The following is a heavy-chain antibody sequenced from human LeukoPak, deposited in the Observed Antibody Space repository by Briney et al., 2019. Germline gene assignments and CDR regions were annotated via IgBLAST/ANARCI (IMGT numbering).Heavy chain of an antibody. CDR2: ISSSGSTI. D-gene: IGHD6-19*01. J-gene: IGHJ4*02. CDR1: GFTFSDYY. CDR3: ARAAISGWYLHY. V-gene: IGHV3-11*01. Sequence: GGSLRLSCAASGFTFSDYYMSWIRQAPGKGLEWVSYISSSGSTIYYADSVEGRFTISRDNAKNSLYLQMNSLRAEDTAVYYCARAAISGWYLHYRGQGTLVTVSS.